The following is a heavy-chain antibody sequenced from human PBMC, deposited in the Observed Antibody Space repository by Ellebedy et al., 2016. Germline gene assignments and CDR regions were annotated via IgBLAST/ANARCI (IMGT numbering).Heavy chain of an antibody. J-gene: IGHJ6*03. D-gene: IGHD3-10*01. CDR2: IYYSGST. V-gene: IGHV4-59*13. CDR3: ARDYYGSGSYYWGYYYYYMDV. CDR1: GGSISSYY. Sequence: SETLSLXXTVSGGSISSYYWSWIRQPPGKGLEWIGYIYYSGSTNYNPSLKSRVTISVDTSKNQFSLKLSSVTAADTAVYYCARDYYGSGSYYWGYYYYYMDVWGKGTTVTVSS.